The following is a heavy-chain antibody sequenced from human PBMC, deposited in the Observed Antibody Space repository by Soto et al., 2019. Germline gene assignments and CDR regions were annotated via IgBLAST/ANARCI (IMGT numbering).Heavy chain of an antibody. CDR1: GYTFTSYD. CDR3: ARRLRWAGTLTK. J-gene: IGHJ4*02. Sequence: QVQLVQSGAEVKKPGASVKVSCKASGYTFTSYDINWVRQATGQGLEWMGWMNPNSGNTGYAQKFQGRVTMTRNTSISTAYMELSRLRSEDTAVYYCARRLRWAGTLTKWGQGTLVTVSS. D-gene: IGHD1-1*01. CDR2: MNPNSGNT. V-gene: IGHV1-8*01.